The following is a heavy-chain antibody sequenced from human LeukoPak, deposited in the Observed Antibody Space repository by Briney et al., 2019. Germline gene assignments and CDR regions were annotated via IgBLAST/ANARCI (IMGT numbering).Heavy chain of an antibody. D-gene: IGHD5-18*01. CDR2: IFHSGTT. Sequence: KSSETLSLTCTVSGGSISSGGYYWSWIRQHPGKGLEWIGYIFHSGTTYYNPSLESRVAISVDTSKNQFSLKLSSVTAADTAVYYCARGEGFDSYVTWGQGTLVTVSS. CDR3: ARGEGFDSYVT. CDR1: GGSISSGGYY. J-gene: IGHJ5*02. V-gene: IGHV4-31*03.